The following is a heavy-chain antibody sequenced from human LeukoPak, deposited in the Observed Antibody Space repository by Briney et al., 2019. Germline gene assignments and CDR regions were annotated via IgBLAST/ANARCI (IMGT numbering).Heavy chain of an antibody. CDR2: ISAYNGNT. V-gene: IGHV1-18*01. CDR3: AKYDDSSGYYFREIDY. Sequence: ASVKVSCKASGYTFTSYGISWVRQAPGQGLEWMGWISAYNGNTNYAQKLQGRVTMTTDTSTSTAYMELRSLRSDDTAVYYCAKYDDSSGYYFREIDYWGQGTLVTVSS. J-gene: IGHJ4*02. CDR1: GYTFTSYG. D-gene: IGHD3-22*01.